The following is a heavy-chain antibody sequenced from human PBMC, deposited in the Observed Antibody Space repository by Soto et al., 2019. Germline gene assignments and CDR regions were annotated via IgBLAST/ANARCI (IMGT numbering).Heavy chain of an antibody. J-gene: IGHJ5*01. CDR2: IYYSGST. V-gene: IGHV4-31*03. CDR1: GGSISSGGYW. Sequence: QVQLQESGPGLVKPSQTLSLTCTVSGGSISSGGYWWSWIRQHPGKGLEWIGYIYYSGSTYYNPSLKSRVTISVDTSKNQFSLKLSSVTAADTAVYYCARDGYYGDSEFDPWSQGTLVTVSS. D-gene: IGHD4-17*01. CDR3: ARDGYYGDSEFDP.